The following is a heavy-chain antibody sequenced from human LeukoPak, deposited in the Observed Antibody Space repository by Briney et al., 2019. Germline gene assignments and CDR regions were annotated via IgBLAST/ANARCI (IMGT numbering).Heavy chain of an antibody. CDR2: ISSSSSYI. D-gene: IGHD6-19*01. V-gene: IGHV3-21*01. Sequence: GGSLRLSCAASGFIFSSYSMNWVRQAPGKGLEWVSSISSSSSYIYYADSVKGRFTISRDNAKNSLYLQMNSLRAEDTAVYYCARDREQWLAPTGWFDPWGQGTLVTVSS. CDR1: GFIFSSYS. CDR3: ARDREQWLAPTGWFDP. J-gene: IGHJ5*02.